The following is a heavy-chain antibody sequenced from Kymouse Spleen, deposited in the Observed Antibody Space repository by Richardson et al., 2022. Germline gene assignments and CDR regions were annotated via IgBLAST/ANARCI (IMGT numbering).Heavy chain of an antibody. J-gene: IGHJ4*02. Sequence: EVQLVESGGGLVQPGGSLKLSCAASGFTFSGSAMHWVRQASGKGLEWVGRIRSKANSYATAYAASVKGRFTISRDDSKNTAYLQMNSLKTEDTAVYYCMETGTLFDYWGQGTLVTVSS. D-gene: IGHD1-1*01,IGHD1-20*01,IGHD1-7*01. CDR1: GFTFSGSA. CDR3: METGTLFDY. V-gene: IGHV3-73*02. CDR2: IRSKANSYAT.